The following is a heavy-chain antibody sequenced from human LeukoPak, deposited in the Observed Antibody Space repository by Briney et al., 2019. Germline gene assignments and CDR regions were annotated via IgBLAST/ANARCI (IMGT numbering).Heavy chain of an antibody. V-gene: IGHV4-61*01. D-gene: IGHD1-26*01. CDR3: ARVGWGPTH. CDR1: GGSVSSGSYL. CDR2: IYYTGST. Sequence: SQTLSLACIVSGGSVSSGSYLWSWIRQPPGEGLEWIGYIYYTGSTNYNPSLKTRVTISADTSNSQFSMKLSYVTAEDTAMYYRARVGWGPTHLGQGALVPVSS. J-gene: IGHJ4*02.